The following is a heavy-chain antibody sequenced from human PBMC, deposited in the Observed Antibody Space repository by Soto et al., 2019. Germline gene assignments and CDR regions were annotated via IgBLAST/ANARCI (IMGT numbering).Heavy chain of an antibody. CDR3: SRRDGSSTSCYGMDV. Sequence: QLQLQESGPGLVKSSETLSLTCTVSGGSISSSSYYWGWIRQPPGKGLEWIGSIYYSGSTYYNPTLKNLVIISVNTSKNQFSLNLSAVTAADTAVYYFSRRDGSSTSCYGMDVWGQGTTVTFSS. CDR2: IYYSGST. V-gene: IGHV4-39*01. CDR1: GGSISSSSYY. D-gene: IGHD2-2*01. J-gene: IGHJ6*02.